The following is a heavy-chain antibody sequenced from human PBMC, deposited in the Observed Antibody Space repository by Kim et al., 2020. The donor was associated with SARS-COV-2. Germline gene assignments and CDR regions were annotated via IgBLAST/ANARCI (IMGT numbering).Heavy chain of an antibody. Sequence: SETLSLTCTISGGSISSYYWNWIRQPPGKGLEWIGIIYFSGTTNYNPSLTGRDTMSIDMSKNHFSLNLTSVTAADTAVYYCASEGPSAAPGVNNGFDPWGQGTLVTVSS. J-gene: IGHJ5*02. CDR2: IYFSGTT. CDR1: GGSISSYY. CDR3: ASEGPSAAPGVNNGFDP. V-gene: IGHV4-59*13. D-gene: IGHD6-13*01.